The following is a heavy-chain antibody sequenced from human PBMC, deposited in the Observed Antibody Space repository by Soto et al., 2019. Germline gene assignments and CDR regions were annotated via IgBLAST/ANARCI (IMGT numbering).Heavy chain of an antibody. D-gene: IGHD3-22*01. Sequence: QVQLQESGPGLVKPSQTLSLTCTVSGGSISSGGYYWSWIRQHPGKGLEWIGYIYYSGSTYYNSTLKGRVTSSVGTYKNRLYMRLRFVTAVDTAVYYCARVWDGSGPNVDYWGQGTLVTVSS. CDR1: GGSISSGGYY. CDR2: IYYSGST. J-gene: IGHJ4*02. V-gene: IGHV4-31*03. CDR3: ARVWDGSGPNVDY.